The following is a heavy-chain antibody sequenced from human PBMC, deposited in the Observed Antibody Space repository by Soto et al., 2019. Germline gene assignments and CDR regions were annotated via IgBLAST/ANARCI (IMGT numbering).Heavy chain of an antibody. CDR2: IYYSGST. D-gene: IGHD4-17*01. J-gene: IGHJ6*02. CDR1: GGSISSYY. CDR3: ARALLYGDNYYYGMDV. V-gene: IGHV4-59*01. Sequence: QVQLQESGPGLVKPSETLSLTCTVSGGSISSYYWSWIRQPPGKGLEWIGYIYYSGSTNYNPSLKSRVTISVDTSKTQFSLKLSSVTAADTAVYYCARALLYGDNYYYGMDVWGQGTTVTVSS.